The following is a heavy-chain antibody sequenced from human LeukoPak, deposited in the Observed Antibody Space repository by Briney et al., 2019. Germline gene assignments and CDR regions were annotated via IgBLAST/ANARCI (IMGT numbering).Heavy chain of an antibody. CDR3: ARHTYDSSGYYFNDY. CDR2: INHSGST. CDR1: GGSFSGYY. Sequence: PSETLSLTCAVYGGSFSGYYWSWIRQPPGKGLEWIGEINHSGSTNYNPSLKSRVTISVDTSKNQFSLKLSSVTAADTAVYYCARHTYDSSGYYFNDYWGQGTLVTVSS. D-gene: IGHD3-22*01. V-gene: IGHV4-34*01. J-gene: IGHJ4*02.